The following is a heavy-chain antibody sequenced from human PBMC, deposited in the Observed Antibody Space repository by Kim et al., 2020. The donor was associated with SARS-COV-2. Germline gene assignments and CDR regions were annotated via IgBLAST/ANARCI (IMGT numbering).Heavy chain of an antibody. V-gene: IGHV3-9*01. CDR3: AKDMKKLLWFGELYYYG. CDR1: GFTFDDYA. J-gene: IGHJ6*01. D-gene: IGHD3-10*01. CDR2: ISWNSGSI. Sequence: GGSLRLSCAASGFTFDDYAMHWVRQAPGKGLEWVSGISWNSGSIGYADSVKGRFTISRDNAKNSLYLQMNSLRAEDTALYYCAKDMKKLLWFGELYYYG.